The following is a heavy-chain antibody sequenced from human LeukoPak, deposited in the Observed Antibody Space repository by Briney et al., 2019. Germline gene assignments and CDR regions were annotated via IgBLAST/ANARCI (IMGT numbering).Heavy chain of an antibody. CDR2: IIPIFGTA. J-gene: IGHJ5*02. D-gene: IGHD2/OR15-2a*01. V-gene: IGHV1-69*05. CDR3: ARGTTRSFWFDP. CDR1: GGTFSSYA. Sequence: SVKVSCKASGGTFSSYAISWVRQAPGQGLEWMGGIIPIFGTANYAQKFQGRVTITTDESTSTAYMELSSLRSEDTAAYYCARGTTRSFWFDPWGQGTLVTVSS.